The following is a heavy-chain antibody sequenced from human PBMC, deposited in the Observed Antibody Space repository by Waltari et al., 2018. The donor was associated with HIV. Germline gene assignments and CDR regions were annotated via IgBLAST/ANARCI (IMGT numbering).Heavy chain of an antibody. V-gene: IGHV4-39*07. Sequence: QLQLQESGPGLVTPSETLSLTCTVSGGSISSSSSYWGWLRQPPGKGLEWIGSIYYSGSTYYNPSLKSRVTISVDTSKNQFSLKLSSVTAADTAVYYCARVPYYYDSSGYTVWGQGTLVTVSS. CDR2: IYYSGST. CDR1: GGSISSSSSY. D-gene: IGHD3-22*01. J-gene: IGHJ4*02. CDR3: ARVPYYYDSSGYTV.